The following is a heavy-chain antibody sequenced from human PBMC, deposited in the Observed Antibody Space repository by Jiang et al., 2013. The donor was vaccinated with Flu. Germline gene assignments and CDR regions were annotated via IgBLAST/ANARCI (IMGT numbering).Heavy chain of an antibody. CDR3: AREDITMVRGVIYFDY. V-gene: IGHV3-7*01. CDR2: DGSEK. J-gene: IGHJ4*02. Sequence: DGSEKYYVDVCXGPSSPISRDNAKNXLYLQMNSLRAEDTAVYYCAREDITMVRGVIYFDYWGQGTLVTVSS. D-gene: IGHD3-10*01.